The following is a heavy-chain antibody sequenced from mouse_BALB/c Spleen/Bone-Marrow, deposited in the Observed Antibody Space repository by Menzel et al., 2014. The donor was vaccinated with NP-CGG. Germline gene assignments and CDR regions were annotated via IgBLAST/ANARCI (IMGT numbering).Heavy chain of an antibody. D-gene: IGHD2-14*01. CDR2: IDTSDSYI. Sequence: QVQLHQSGAELVMPGASVKMSCKASGYAFTDYWMHWVKPRPGQGLEWIGAIDTSDSYISYNQKFKGKATLTVDESSSTAYMQLSSLTSEDSAVYHCARSDYRYDPLANWGQGTLVTVSA. CDR1: GYAFTDYW. J-gene: IGHJ3*01. V-gene: IGHV1-69*01. CDR3: ARSDYRYDPLAN.